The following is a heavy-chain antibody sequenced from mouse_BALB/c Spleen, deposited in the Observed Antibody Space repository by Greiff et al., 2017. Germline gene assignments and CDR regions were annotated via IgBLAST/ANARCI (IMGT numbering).Heavy chain of an antibody. CDR2: ISTYYGDA. J-gene: IGHJ3*01. CDR3: ARGKDPGAWFAY. Sequence: VQLQESGAELVRPGVSVKISCKGSGYTFTDYAMHWVKQSHAKSLEWIGVISTYYGDASYNQKFKGKATMTVDKSSSTAYMELARLTSEDSAIYYCARGKDPGAWFAYWGQGTLVTVSA. V-gene: IGHV1S137*01. CDR1: GYTFTDYA.